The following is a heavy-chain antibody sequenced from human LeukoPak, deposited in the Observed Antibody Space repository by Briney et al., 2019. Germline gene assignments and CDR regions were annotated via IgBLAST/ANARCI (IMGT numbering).Heavy chain of an antibody. V-gene: IGHV3-7*04. Sequence: PGGSLRLSCAASGFTFSGYWMSWVRQAPGKGLEWVANMKPDGSEKYYVDSVKGRFTISRDNAKNSLYLQMNGLRAEDTAVYYCARDRIQLWSHDYWGQGTLVTVSS. CDR1: GFTFSGYW. J-gene: IGHJ4*02. CDR2: MKPDGSEK. CDR3: ARDRIQLWSHDY. D-gene: IGHD5-18*01.